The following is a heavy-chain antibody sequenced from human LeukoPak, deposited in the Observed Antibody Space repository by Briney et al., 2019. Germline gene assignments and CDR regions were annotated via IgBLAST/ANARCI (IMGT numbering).Heavy chain of an antibody. Sequence: KASETLSLTCAVSGGSTSSYYWNWIRQPPGKGLEWIGYIYYSGSTNYNPSLKSRVTISIDTSKNQLSLQLRSVTAADTAVYYCATEARGLVPYYFDFWGQGTLVTVSS. V-gene: IGHV4-59*01. D-gene: IGHD3/OR15-3a*01. CDR2: IYYSGST. CDR1: GGSTSSYY. CDR3: ATEARGLVPYYFDF. J-gene: IGHJ4*02.